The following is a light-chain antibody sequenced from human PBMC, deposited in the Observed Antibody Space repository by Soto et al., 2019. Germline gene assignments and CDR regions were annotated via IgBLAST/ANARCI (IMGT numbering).Light chain of an antibody. J-gene: IGKJ3*01. V-gene: IGKV3-11*01. CDR2: DAS. CDR3: QQRSNWAFT. CDR1: QSVSSY. Sequence: IVVTQSPATLSLSARERATLSCRASQSVSSYLAWYQQKPGQAPRLLIYDASNRATGIPARFSGSGSGTDFTLTISSLEPEDFAVYYCQQRSNWAFTFGPGTKVDI.